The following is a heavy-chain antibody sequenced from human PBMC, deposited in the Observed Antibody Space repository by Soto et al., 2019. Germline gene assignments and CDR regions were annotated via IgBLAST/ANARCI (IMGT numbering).Heavy chain of an antibody. CDR3: ARHMALTNPLVDYYYYALEV. Sequence: GESLKISCQGSGYNFRSYWISWVRQMPGKGLEWMGRIDPRDYYTKYSPSFPGHVTIRADKSISTAYLQWSSLKGSDTAMYYCARHMALTNPLVDYYYYALEVWGQGTTVTV. CDR1: GYNFRSYW. CDR2: IDPRDYYT. D-gene: IGHD2-8*01. V-gene: IGHV5-10-1*01. J-gene: IGHJ6*02.